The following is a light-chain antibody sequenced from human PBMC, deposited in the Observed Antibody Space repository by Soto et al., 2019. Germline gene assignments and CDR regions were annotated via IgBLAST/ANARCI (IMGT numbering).Light chain of an antibody. J-gene: IGKJ1*01. CDR2: GAS. V-gene: IGKV3-20*01. Sequence: NVLTQSPGTLSVSPGERATLSSRASESVSSIYVAWYQQKPGQAPTLLIYGASTRATGIPDRFSGSGSGTDFTLTIDRLEPEDFAVYYCQQSLNPKTFGQGTKVDIK. CDR3: QQSLNPKT. CDR1: ESVSSIY.